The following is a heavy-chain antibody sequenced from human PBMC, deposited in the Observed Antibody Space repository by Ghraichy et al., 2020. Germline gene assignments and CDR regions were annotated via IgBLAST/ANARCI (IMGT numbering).Heavy chain of an antibody. Sequence: SETLSLTCTVSGGSVSSGSYYWSWIRQPPGKGLEWIGYIYYSGSTNYNPSLKSRVTISVDTSKNQFSLKLSSVTAADTAVYYCARETSERKRTTFWFDPWGQGTLVTVSS. CDR3: ARETSERKRTTFWFDP. D-gene: IGHD2/OR15-2a*01. J-gene: IGHJ5*02. CDR2: IYYSGST. CDR1: GGSVSSGSYY. V-gene: IGHV4-61*01.